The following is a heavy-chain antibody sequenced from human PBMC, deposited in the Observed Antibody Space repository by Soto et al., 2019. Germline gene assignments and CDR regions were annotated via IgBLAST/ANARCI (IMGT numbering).Heavy chain of an antibody. CDR2: ISASNGNT. V-gene: IGHV1-18*01. Sequence: QVQLVQSGAEVKKPGASVTVSCKASGYAFTSHGISWVRQAPGQGLEWMGWISASNGNTNYAQKLQGRLTMTTDTPTSTANMELRSLRSDDTAVYYCARYTKDYPYYNILTGYQPFDYWGQGTLVTISS. CDR3: ARYTKDYPYYNILTGYQPFDY. CDR1: GYAFTSHG. J-gene: IGHJ4*02. D-gene: IGHD3-9*01.